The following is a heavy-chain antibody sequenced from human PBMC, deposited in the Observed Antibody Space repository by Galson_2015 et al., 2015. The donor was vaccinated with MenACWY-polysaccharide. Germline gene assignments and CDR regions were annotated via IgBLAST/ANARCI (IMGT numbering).Heavy chain of an antibody. V-gene: IGHV3-11*01. CDR3: ARGHYGLDQ. CDR1: GVRFSDWY. J-gene: IGHJ4*02. CDR2: IDQSGRNI. D-gene: IGHD4-17*01. Sequence: SLRLACAGYGVRFSDWYLSWVGQAPGTGLHWISWIDQSGRNIYYEDSLKGRFTISRDHARNSLYLQMSSLRAEDTAVYYCARGHYGLDQWGQGTLVTVSP.